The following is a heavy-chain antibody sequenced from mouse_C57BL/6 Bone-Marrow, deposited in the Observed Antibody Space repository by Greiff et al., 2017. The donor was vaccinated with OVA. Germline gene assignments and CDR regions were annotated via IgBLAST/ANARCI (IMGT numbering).Heavy chain of an antibody. CDR2: ISSGGSYT. CDR1: GFTFSSYG. J-gene: IGHJ4*01. V-gene: IGHV5-6*01. Sequence: EVKVVESGGDLVKPGGSLKLSCAASGFTFSSYGMSWVRQTPDKRLEWVATISSGGSYTYYPDSVKGRVTISRDNAKNTLYLQMSSLKSEDTAMYYCARRGIYYDYDVGDYAMDYWGQGTSVTVSS. D-gene: IGHD2-4*01. CDR3: ARRGIYYDYDVGDYAMDY.